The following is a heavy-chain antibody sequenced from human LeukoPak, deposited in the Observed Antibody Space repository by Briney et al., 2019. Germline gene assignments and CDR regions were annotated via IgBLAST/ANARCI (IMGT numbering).Heavy chain of an antibody. CDR3: ARDHYYGSGYQYYYYYYMDV. CDR2: ISSSSSYI. V-gene: IGHV3-21*01. CDR1: GFTFSSYT. Sequence: GGSLRLSCAASGFTFSSYTMNWVRQAPGKGLEWVSAISSSSSYIYYADSVKGRFTISRDNAKNSLYLQMNSLRAEDTAVYYCARDHYYGSGYQYYYYYYMDVWGKGTTVTVSS. J-gene: IGHJ6*03. D-gene: IGHD3-10*01.